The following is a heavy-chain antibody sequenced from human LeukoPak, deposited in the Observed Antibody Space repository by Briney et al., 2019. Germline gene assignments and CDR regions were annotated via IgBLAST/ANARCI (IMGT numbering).Heavy chain of an antibody. D-gene: IGHD4/OR15-4a*01. Sequence: GGSLRLSCTVSGFTVSSNSMSWVRQAPGKGLEWVSFIYSDNTQYSDSVKGRFTISRDNSKNTLYLQMNSLRAEDTAVYYCARRAGAYSHPYDYWGQGTLVTVSS. V-gene: IGHV3-53*01. J-gene: IGHJ4*02. CDR2: IYSDNT. CDR1: GFTVSSNS. CDR3: ARRAGAYSHPYDY.